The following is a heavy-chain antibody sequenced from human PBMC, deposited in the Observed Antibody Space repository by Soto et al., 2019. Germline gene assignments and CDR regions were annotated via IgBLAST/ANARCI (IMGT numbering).Heavy chain of an antibody. CDR3: AKGVIAVALNWFDP. D-gene: IGHD6-19*01. Sequence: GASVEVSCKASGYTFTRSGMSWVRQAPGKGLEWMGCIGPDDGDTIYAQKFQGRVTMTADTSTDTAYMELSSLRSEDTALYYCAKGVIAVALNWFDPWGQGTLVTVSS. J-gene: IGHJ5*02. V-gene: IGHV1-18*01. CDR2: IGPDDGDT. CDR1: GYTFTRSG.